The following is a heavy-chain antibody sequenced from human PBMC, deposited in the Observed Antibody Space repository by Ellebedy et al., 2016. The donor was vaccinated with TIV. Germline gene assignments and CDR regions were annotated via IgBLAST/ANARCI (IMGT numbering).Heavy chain of an antibody. CDR1: GFTFSSYG. Sequence: GESLKISCAASGFTFSSYGMHWVRQAPGKGLEWVAVIWYDGSNKYYADSVKGRFTISRDNSKNTLYLQMNSLRAEDTAVYYCAKYSPGAVLDVWGQGTTVTVSS. D-gene: IGHD2-21*01. CDR3: AKYSPGAVLDV. CDR2: IWYDGSNK. J-gene: IGHJ6*02. V-gene: IGHV3-33*06.